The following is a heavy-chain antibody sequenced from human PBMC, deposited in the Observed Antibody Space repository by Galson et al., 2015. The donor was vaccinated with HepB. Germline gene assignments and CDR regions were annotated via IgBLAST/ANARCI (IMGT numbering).Heavy chain of an antibody. CDR2: IYPGDSDT. J-gene: IGHJ4*02. Sequence: QSGAEVKKPGESLKISCKGSGYSFTSYWIGWVRQMPGKSLEWMGIIYPGDSDTRYSPSFQGQVTISADKSISTAYLQWSSLKASDTAMYYCARIPMVRRVPYYFDYWGQGTLVTVSS. CDR1: GYSFTSYW. V-gene: IGHV5-51*01. D-gene: IGHD3-10*01. CDR3: ARIPMVRRVPYYFDY.